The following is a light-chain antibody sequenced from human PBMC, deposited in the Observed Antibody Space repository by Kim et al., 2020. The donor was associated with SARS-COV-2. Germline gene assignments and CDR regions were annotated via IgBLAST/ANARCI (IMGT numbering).Light chain of an antibody. CDR1: TGAVTSGHY. Sequence: PGGTGTLTCGSSTGAVTSGHYPDWFQQNPGQAPRTLIYHTSNKQSWTPARFSGSLVGGKAALTLSGAQPEDEAEYYCLLSYSGARVFGGGTQLTVL. J-gene: IGLJ3*02. CDR3: LLSYSGARV. V-gene: IGLV7-46*01. CDR2: HTS.